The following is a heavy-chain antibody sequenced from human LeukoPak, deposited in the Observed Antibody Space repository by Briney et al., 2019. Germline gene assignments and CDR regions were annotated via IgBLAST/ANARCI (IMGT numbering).Heavy chain of an antibody. J-gene: IGHJ4*02. Sequence: SETLSLTCIVSGGSISGYYWSWIRQPAGKGLEWIGHIYTTGTTNYNPSLKSRVTMSIDTSKNQFSLKLNSVTAADTAVYYCARADSYCSSTSCYFDYWGQGTLVTVSS. CDR1: GGSISGYY. CDR2: IYTTGTT. D-gene: IGHD2-2*01. CDR3: ARADSYCSSTSCYFDY. V-gene: IGHV4-4*07.